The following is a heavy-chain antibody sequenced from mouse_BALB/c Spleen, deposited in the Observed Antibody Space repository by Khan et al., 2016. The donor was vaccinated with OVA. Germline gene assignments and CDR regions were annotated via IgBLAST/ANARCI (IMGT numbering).Heavy chain of an antibody. J-gene: IGHJ2*01. Sequence: QVQLQQSGAERAKPGASVKMSCKASGYTFTTYWMNWVKQRPGKGLEWIGYINPTSGYTDYNEKFKDRATLSADKSSSTAYMQLSSLTSEDSAVYYCTRDRIDYWGQGTTLTVSS. CDR3: TRDRIDY. CDR2: INPTSGYT. CDR1: GYTFTTYW. V-gene: IGHV1-7*01.